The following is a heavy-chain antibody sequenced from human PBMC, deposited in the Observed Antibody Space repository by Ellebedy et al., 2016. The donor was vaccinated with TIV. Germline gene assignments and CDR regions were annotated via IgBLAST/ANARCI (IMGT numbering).Heavy chain of an antibody. J-gene: IGHJ6*02. CDR1: GFSVGGNY. V-gene: IGHV3-53*01. CDR3: ARGPGGLDV. CDR2: LYMAGDR. Sequence: PGGSLRLSCAVSGFSVGGNYMSWVRQAPGKGLEWVSILYMAGDRYYTDSVKGRFTISRDDSRNTVFLQMNSLRVEDTALYYCARGPGGLDVWGQGTMVIVSS.